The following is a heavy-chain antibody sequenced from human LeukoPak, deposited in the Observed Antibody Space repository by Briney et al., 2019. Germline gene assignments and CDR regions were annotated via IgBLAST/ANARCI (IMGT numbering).Heavy chain of an antibody. CDR3: AELGITMIGGV. V-gene: IGHV3-23*01. J-gene: IGHJ6*04. CDR2: ISGSGGST. Sequence: YLRLSCAASGFTFSSYGMSWVRQAPGLGLEWVSAISGSGGSTYYADSVKGRFTISRDNAKNSLYLQMNSLRAEDTAVYYCAELGITMIGGVWGKGTTVTISS. CDR1: GFTFSSYG. D-gene: IGHD3-10*02.